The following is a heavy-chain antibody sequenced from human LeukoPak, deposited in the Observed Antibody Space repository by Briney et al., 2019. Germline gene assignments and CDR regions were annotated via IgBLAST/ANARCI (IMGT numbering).Heavy chain of an antibody. CDR3: ARHGHHGDHDY. J-gene: IGHJ4*02. Sequence: SETLSLTCTVSGGSISGYYWSWIRQPPGKGLEWIGYIYYSGSTNYNPSLKSRVTISVDTSKNQFSLKLTSVTAADTAVYYCARHGHHGDHDYWGQGTLVTVSS. D-gene: IGHD2-21*02. CDR1: GGSISGYY. V-gene: IGHV4-59*08. CDR2: IYYSGST.